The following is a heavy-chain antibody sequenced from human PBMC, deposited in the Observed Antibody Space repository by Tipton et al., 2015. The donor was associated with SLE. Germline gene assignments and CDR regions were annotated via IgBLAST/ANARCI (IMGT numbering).Heavy chain of an antibody. J-gene: IGHJ4*02. CDR1: GFTFDDYA. Sequence: SLRLSCAASGFTFDDYAMHWVRQAPGKGLEWVSGISWNSGSIGYADSVKGRFTISRDNAKNSLYLQMNSLRAEDTAVYYCARDRGGSYFDYWGQGTLVTVSS. CDR2: ISWNSGSI. D-gene: IGHD1-26*01. V-gene: IGHV3-9*01. CDR3: ARDRGGSYFDY.